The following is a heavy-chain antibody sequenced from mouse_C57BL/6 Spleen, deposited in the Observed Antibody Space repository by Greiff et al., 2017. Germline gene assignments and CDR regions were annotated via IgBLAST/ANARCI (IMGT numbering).Heavy chain of an antibody. CDR2: IDPSDSYT. D-gene: IGHD2-4*01. CDR3: ARRRFYYEYDGGDMDD. J-gene: IGHJ4*01. V-gene: IGHV1-50*01. CDR1: GYTFTSYW. Sequence: QVHVKQPGAELVKPGASVKLSCKASGYTFTSYWMQWVKQRPGQGLEWIGEIDPSDSYTNYNQKFKGKATLTVDTSSSTAYMQLSSLTSEDSAVYYCARRRFYYEYDGGDMDDWGQGTSVTVAS.